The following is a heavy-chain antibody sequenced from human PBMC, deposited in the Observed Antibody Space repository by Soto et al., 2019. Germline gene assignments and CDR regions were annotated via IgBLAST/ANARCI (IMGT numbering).Heavy chain of an antibody. Sequence: GGSLRLSCAASGFTFSSYAMSWVRQAPGKGLEWVSAISGSGGSTYYADSVKGRFTISRDNSKNTLYLQMNSLRAEDTAVYYCAKDPPLYSGYDSAPGEYFDYWGQGTLVTVSS. CDR2: ISGSGGST. D-gene: IGHD5-12*01. J-gene: IGHJ4*02. CDR3: AKDPPLYSGYDSAPGEYFDY. CDR1: GFTFSSYA. V-gene: IGHV3-23*01.